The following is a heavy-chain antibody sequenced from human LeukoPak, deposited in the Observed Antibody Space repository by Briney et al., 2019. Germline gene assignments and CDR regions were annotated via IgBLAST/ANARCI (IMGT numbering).Heavy chain of an antibody. CDR3: ARYYYDSSGYYYFDY. CDR1: GFNFRDYY. J-gene: IGHJ4*02. Sequence: GGSLRLSCAASGFNFRDYYMSWIRQAPGKGLEWVSYSSGSGSTIHYADSVKGRFTISRDNAKNSLSLQMNSLRAEDTAVYFCARYYYDSSGYYYFDYWGQGTLVTVSS. V-gene: IGHV3-11*01. CDR2: SSGSGSTI. D-gene: IGHD3-22*01.